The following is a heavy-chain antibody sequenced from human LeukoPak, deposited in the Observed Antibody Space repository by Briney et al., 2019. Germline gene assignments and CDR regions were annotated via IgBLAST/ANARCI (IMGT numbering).Heavy chain of an antibody. CDR3: ARYSSGWYYFDY. V-gene: IGHV3-48*02. CDR1: GFTYSTHT. CDR2: ISGSSGTI. D-gene: IGHD6-19*01. Sequence: PGGPLRLPCAPSGFTYSTHTKNWVRQAPGKGLEGVSYISGSSGTIYYADSVKGRFTISRDNAKNSLYLQMNSLRDEDTAVYYCARYSSGWYYFDYWGQGTLVTVSS. J-gene: IGHJ4*02.